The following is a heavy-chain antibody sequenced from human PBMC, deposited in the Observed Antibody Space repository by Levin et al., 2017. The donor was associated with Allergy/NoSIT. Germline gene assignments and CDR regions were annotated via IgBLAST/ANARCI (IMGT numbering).Heavy chain of an antibody. J-gene: IGHJ4*02. CDR1: GYTFTSYY. D-gene: IGHD3-3*01. CDR2: INPSGGST. V-gene: IGHV1-46*01. Sequence: AASVKVSCKASGYTFTSYYMHWVRQAPGQGLEWMGIINPSGGSTSYAQKFQGRVTMTRDTSTSTVYMELSSLRSEDTAVYYCARNSVIFGVVEGDFDYWGQGTLVTVSS. CDR3: ARNSVIFGVVEGDFDY.